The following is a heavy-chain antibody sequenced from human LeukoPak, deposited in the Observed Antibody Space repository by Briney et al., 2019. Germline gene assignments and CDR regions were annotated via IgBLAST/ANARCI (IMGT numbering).Heavy chain of an antibody. CDR2: IYYSETT. V-gene: IGHV4-39*01. CDR1: GDSISSNNFY. CDR3: ARQRADYYYYYVDV. Sequence: SETLSLTCTVSGDSISSNNFYWDWIRQPPGKGLEWIGSIYYSETTYDNPSLKSRVTISIETSKNQFSLKLSSVTASDTAVYYCARQRADYYYYYVDVWGKGTTVAVS. J-gene: IGHJ6*03.